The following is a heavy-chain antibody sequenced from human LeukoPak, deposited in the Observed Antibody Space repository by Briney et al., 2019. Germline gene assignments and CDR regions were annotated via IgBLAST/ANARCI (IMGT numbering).Heavy chain of an antibody. D-gene: IGHD3-16*01. CDR3: AKEGITLGEAWGFDY. V-gene: IGHV3-23*01. CDR1: GFTFSSYA. Sequence: GGSPRLSCAASGFTFSSYAMSWVRQAPGKGLEWVSIISGSGRHTYYADSVKGRFTISRDNSKNTLYLQMNSLRADDTAVYYCAKEGITLGEAWGFDYWGQGTLVTVSS. J-gene: IGHJ4*02. CDR2: ISGSGRHT.